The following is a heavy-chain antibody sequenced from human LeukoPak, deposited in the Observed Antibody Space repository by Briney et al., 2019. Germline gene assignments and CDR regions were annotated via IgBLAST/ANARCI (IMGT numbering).Heavy chain of an antibody. Sequence: GASVKVSFKASGYTFTGYFMHWVRQAPGQGLEWMGWINPNSGDTDLSPKFQGRVTMTRDTSSSTSYMELISLRSDDSAVYYCARRDTKGLDYWGQGTLVTVSS. CDR2: INPNSGDT. J-gene: IGHJ4*02. CDR3: ARRDTKGLDY. D-gene: IGHD5-24*01. CDR1: GYTFTGYF. V-gene: IGHV1-2*02.